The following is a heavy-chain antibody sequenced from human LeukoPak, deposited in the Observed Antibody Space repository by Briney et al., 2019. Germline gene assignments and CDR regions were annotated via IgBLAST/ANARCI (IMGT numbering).Heavy chain of an antibody. CDR1: GCTISNYT. D-gene: IGHD3-22*01. CDR2: ITSNGGST. J-gene: IGHJ3*02. CDR3: ARRNYYVSSGYFSGDAFDI. V-gene: IGHV3-64*01. Sequence: GAPLSLSSAASGCTISNYTMHWGRQAAEKGLEFVSAITSNGGSTYYAKSVKGRFTVSRDNSKNTLSLQMGSLRAEDMAVYYCARRNYYVSSGYFSGDAFDIWGQGTMVTVSS.